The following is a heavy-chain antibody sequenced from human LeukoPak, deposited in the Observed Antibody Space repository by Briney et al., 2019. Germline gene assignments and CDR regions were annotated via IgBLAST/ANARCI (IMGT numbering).Heavy chain of an antibody. Sequence: SETLSLTCTVSGGSISSYYWSWIRQPPGKGLEWIGYIYYSGSTNYNPSLKSRVTISVDTSKNQFSLQLSSVTAADTAVYYCARVRITMVRCRPNWFDPWGQGTLVTVSS. D-gene: IGHD3-10*01. CDR3: ARVRITMVRCRPNWFDP. CDR1: GGSISSYY. CDR2: IYYSGST. V-gene: IGHV4-59*01. J-gene: IGHJ5*02.